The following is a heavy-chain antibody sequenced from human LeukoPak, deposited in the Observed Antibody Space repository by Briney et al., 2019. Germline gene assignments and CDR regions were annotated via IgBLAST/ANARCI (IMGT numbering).Heavy chain of an antibody. CDR3: ARVGVAIAVAGRFDY. CDR2: INWNGGST. J-gene: IGHJ4*02. D-gene: IGHD6-19*01. Sequence: GGSLRLSCAASGFTFDGYGMSWVRQAPGKGLEWVSGINWNGGSTGYADSVKGRFTISRDNAKNSLYLQMNSLRAEDTALYYCARVGVAIAVAGRFDYWGQGTLVTVSS. CDR1: GFTFDGYG. V-gene: IGHV3-20*04.